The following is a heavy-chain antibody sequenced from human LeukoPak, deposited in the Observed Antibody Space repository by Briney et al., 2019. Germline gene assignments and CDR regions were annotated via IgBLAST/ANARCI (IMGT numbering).Heavy chain of an antibody. V-gene: IGHV1-18*01. CDR3: AKGSDIVVMVYTMSLGYFDS. Sequence: AASVKVSCKASGYTFTSYGISWVRQAPGQGLEWMGWISAYNDNTNYAQKLQGRVTMTTDTSTSTAYMELRSLRSDDTAVYYCAKGSDIVVMVYTMSLGYFDSWGQGALVAVSP. J-gene: IGHJ4*02. D-gene: IGHD2-8*01. CDR1: GYTFTSYG. CDR2: ISAYNDNT.